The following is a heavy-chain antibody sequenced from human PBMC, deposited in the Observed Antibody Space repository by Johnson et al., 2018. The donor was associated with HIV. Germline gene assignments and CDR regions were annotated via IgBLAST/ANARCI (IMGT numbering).Heavy chain of an antibody. CDR2: ISYDGSDK. Sequence: QVQLVESGGGVVQPGRSLRLSCAASGFTFSSYGMHWARQAPGKGLEWVATISYDGSDKYFADSVKGRFTIFRANSKNTLYLQVNSLRAEDTAVYYCAKGGYNWKFDGFDSWGQGTMVTVSS. CDR1: GFTFSSYG. J-gene: IGHJ3*02. D-gene: IGHD1-20*01. CDR3: AKGGYNWKFDGFDS. V-gene: IGHV3-30*18.